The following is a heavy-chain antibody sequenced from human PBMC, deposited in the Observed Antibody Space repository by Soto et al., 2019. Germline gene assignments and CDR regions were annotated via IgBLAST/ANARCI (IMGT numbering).Heavy chain of an antibody. Sequence: GGSLRLSCVVSGLTFRSYWMSWVRQAPGKGLEWVANINQDGSESYYVDSVKGRFTISRDNAKNSLYLQMTSLRAEDTAVYYCARPARECSSPGCANRGQRTPVTGSS. V-gene: IGHV3-7*01. CDR2: INQDGSES. D-gene: IGHD2-2*01. CDR1: GLTFRSYW. CDR3: ARPARECSSPGCAN. J-gene: IGHJ4*02.